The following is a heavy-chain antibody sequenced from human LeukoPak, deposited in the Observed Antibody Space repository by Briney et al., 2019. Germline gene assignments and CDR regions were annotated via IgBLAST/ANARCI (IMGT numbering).Heavy chain of an antibody. Sequence: GGSLRLSCAASGLTFSSHWMHWVRQAPGKGLVWVSRITNDGSSTTYADSVKGRFTISRDNAKNSLYLQMNSLRAEDTAVYYCARDLRGTIGGFDYWGQGTLVTVSS. J-gene: IGHJ4*02. CDR2: ITNDGSST. D-gene: IGHD3-16*01. V-gene: IGHV3-74*01. CDR1: GLTFSSHW. CDR3: ARDLRGTIGGFDY.